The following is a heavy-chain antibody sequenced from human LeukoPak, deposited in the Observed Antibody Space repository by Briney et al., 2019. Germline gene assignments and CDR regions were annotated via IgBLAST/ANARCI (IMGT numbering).Heavy chain of an antibody. CDR1: GYTFTSYA. Sequence: ASVKVSCKASGYTFTSYAMHWVRQAPGQRLEWMGWINAGNGNTKYSQKFQGRVTMTEDTSTDTAYMELSSLRSEDTAVYYCATNPNWNELRPYYGMDVWGQGTTVTVSS. D-gene: IGHD1-20*01. CDR2: INAGNGNT. CDR3: ATNPNWNELRPYYGMDV. V-gene: IGHV1-3*01. J-gene: IGHJ6*02.